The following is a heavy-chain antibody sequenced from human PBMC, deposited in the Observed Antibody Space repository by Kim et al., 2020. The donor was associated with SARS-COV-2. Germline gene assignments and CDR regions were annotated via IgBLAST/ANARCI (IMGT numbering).Heavy chain of an antibody. D-gene: IGHD5-18*01. V-gene: IGHV4-39*01. CDR3: ARRVITAMVIGWDYFDY. Sequence: LKSRVTISVDTSKNQFSLKLSSVTAADTAVYYCARRVITAMVIGWDYFDYWGQGTLVTVSS. J-gene: IGHJ4*02.